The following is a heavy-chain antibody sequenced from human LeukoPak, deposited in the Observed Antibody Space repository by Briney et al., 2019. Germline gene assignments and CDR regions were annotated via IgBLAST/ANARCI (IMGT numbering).Heavy chain of an antibody. J-gene: IGHJ4*02. CDR2: ISSSGSTI. CDR1: GFTLSDYY. Sequence: GGSLRLSCAASGFTLSDYYMSWIRQAPGKGLEWVSYISSSGSTIYYADSVEGRFTISRDNAKNSLYLQMNSLRAEDTAVYYCAREDYGDHPPLDYWGQGTLVTVSS. CDR3: AREDYGDHPPLDY. D-gene: IGHD4-17*01. V-gene: IGHV3-11*01.